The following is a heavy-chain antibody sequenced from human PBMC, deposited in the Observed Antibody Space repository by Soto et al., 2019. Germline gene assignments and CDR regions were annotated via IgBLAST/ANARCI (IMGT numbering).Heavy chain of an antibody. CDR3: TREGSAPYYYYGMDA. Sequence: ASVKVSCKASGYTFTTYGISWVRQAPGQGLEWMGWINTHNGNTNYAQNFQGRVIMTADTFTSTAYMELRSLRSDYTAVYYCTREGSAPYYYYGMDAWGQGTTGTVSS. CDR2: INTHNGNT. D-gene: IGHD3-10*01. J-gene: IGHJ6*02. V-gene: IGHV1-18*01. CDR1: GYTFTTYG.